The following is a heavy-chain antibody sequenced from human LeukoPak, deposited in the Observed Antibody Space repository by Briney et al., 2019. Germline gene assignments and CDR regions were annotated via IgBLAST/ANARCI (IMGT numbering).Heavy chain of an antibody. Sequence: PSETLSLTCTVSGGSISSSSYYWGWIRQPPGKGLEWIGSIYYSGSTYYNPSLKSRITISVDTSKNQFSLKLSSVTAADTAVYYCARATPYDILTGYYNVIDAFDIWGQGTMVTVSS. CDR3: ARATPYDILTGYYNVIDAFDI. V-gene: IGHV4-39*01. J-gene: IGHJ3*02. D-gene: IGHD3-9*01. CDR2: IYYSGST. CDR1: GGSISSSSYY.